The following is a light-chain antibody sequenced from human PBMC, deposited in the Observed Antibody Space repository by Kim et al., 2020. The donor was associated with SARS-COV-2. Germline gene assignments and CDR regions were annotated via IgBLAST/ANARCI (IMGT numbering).Light chain of an antibody. CDR3: SSHAGSSKV. J-gene: IGLJ2*01. CDR1: SSDVGGYNY. CDR2: EVS. Sequence: QSVLTQPPSASGSPGQSVTISCTGTSSDVGGYNYVSWYQCHPGRAPKLMIFEVSKRPSGVPDRFSGSKSGNTASLTVSGLQAEDEADYYCSSHAGSSKVFGGGTQLTVL. V-gene: IGLV2-8*01.